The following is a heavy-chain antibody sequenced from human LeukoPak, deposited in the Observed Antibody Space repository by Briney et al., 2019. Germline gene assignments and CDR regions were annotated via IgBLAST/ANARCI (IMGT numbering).Heavy chain of an antibody. CDR1: GYTFTSYY. J-gene: IGHJ4*02. CDR3: ARSAVPYGSGRTPFDY. V-gene: IGHV1-46*01. CDR2: INPSGGST. D-gene: IGHD3-10*01. Sequence: ASVKVSCKASGYTFTSYYMHWVRQAPGQGLEWMGIINPSGGSTSYAQRFQGRVTMTRDMSTSTVYMELRSLRSDDTAVYYCARSAVPYGSGRTPFDYWGQGTLVTVSS.